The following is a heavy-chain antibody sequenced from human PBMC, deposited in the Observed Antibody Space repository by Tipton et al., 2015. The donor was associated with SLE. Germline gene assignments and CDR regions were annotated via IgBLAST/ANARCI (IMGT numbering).Heavy chain of an antibody. J-gene: IGHJ2*01. CDR2: IDDSGNT. CDR1: GGSFSGYY. Sequence: LRLSCAVYGGSFSGYYWSWIRQPPGKGLEWIGYIDDSGNTDYTPSLKSRVTISVDTSKNQFSLKLSSVTAADTAVYYCARRRFWYFDLWGRGTLVTVSS. CDR3: ARRRFWYFDL. V-gene: IGHV4-59*01.